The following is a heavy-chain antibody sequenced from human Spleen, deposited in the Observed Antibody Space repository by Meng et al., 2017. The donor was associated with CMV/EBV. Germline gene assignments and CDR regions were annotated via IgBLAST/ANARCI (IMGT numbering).Heavy chain of an antibody. J-gene: IGHJ4*02. CDR3: ARHESSGYYFQSPHGFDY. CDR1: GYTFTTYG. V-gene: IGHV1-18*01. D-gene: IGHD2/OR15-2a*01. Sequence: ASVKVSCKASGYTFTTYGISWVRQAPGQGLEWMGWISTYNGNTHYAQKLQDRVTMTRDTSATSAYMELRSLRSDDTAVYYCARHESSGYYFQSPHGFDYWGQGTLVTVSS. CDR2: ISTYNGNT.